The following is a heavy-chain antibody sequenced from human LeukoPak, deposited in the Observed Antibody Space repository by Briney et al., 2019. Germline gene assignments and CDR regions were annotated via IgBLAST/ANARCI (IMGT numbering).Heavy chain of an antibody. CDR1: GGTFSSYA. CDR2: IIPIFGTA. CDR3: ARAGGRKYYDFWSGYNNWFDP. V-gene: IGHV1-69*05. D-gene: IGHD3-3*01. Sequence: SVKVSCKASGGTFSSYAISWVRQAPGQGLEWMGGIIPIFGTANYARKFQGRVTITTDESTSTAYMELSSLRSEDTAVYYCARAGGRKYYDFWSGYNNWFDPWGQGTLVTVSS. J-gene: IGHJ5*02.